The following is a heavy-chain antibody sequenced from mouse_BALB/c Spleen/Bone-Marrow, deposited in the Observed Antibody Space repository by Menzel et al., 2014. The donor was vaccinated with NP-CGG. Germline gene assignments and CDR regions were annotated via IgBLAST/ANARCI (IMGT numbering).Heavy chain of an antibody. CDR1: GFNIKDYY. Sequence: EVKLVESGAELVRSGASVKLSCTASGFNIKDYYIHRVKQRPEQGLEWIGWIDPENGDTEYAPKFQGKATMTADTSSNTAYLQLSSLTSVDTAVYYCSDGNFYTLGYWGQGTSVTVSS. J-gene: IGHJ4*01. CDR3: SDGNFYTLGY. CDR2: IDPENGDT. D-gene: IGHD2-1*01. V-gene: IGHV14-4*02.